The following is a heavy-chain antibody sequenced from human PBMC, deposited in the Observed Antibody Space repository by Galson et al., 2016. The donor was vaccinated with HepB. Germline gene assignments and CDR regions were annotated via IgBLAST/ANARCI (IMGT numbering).Heavy chain of an antibody. Sequence: LSLTCTVSGGSINSSGHYWGWIRLSPVKGLEWIGSTSHSGTTSYSPSFRSRITMSADTSKNQFSLRLNSMTAADTAVYYCARHTGSSAFYYYGIDVWGQGTKVTVSS. V-gene: IGHV4-39*01. D-gene: IGHD3-10*01. CDR3: ARHTGSSAFYYYGIDV. J-gene: IGHJ6*02. CDR1: GGSINSSGHY. CDR2: TSHSGTT.